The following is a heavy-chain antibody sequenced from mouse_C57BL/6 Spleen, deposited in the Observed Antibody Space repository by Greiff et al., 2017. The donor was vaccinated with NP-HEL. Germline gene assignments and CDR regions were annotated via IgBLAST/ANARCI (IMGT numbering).Heavy chain of an antibody. V-gene: IGHV1-64*01. Sequence: QVQLQQPGAELVKPGASVKLSCKASGYTFTSYWMHWVKQRPGQGLEWIGMIHPNSGSTNYNEKFKSKATLTVDKSSSTAYMQLSSLTSEDSAVDYCAREDYGYDEEWFAYWGQGTLVTVSA. J-gene: IGHJ3*01. CDR1: GYTFTSYW. CDR3: AREDYGYDEEWFAY. CDR2: IHPNSGST. D-gene: IGHD2-2*01.